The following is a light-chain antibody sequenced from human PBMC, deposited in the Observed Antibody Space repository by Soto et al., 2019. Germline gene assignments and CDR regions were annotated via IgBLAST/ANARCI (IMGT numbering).Light chain of an antibody. J-gene: IGKJ5*01. V-gene: IGKV3-11*01. CDR2: DAS. Sequence: EIVLTQSPATLSLSPGERATLSCRASQSVSSYLAWYQQKPGQAPRLLIYDASNRATGIPARFSGSGSGTDFALTISTLEPEEFAVYDCQQRSNWPPITFGQGTRLQIK. CDR3: QQRSNWPPIT. CDR1: QSVSSY.